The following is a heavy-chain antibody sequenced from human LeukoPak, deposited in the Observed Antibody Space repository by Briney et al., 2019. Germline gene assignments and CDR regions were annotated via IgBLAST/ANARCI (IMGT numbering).Heavy chain of an antibody. J-gene: IGHJ4*02. D-gene: IGHD3-22*01. Sequence: PGGSLRLPCAASGFTFSSYSMNWVRQAPGKGLEWVSSISSSSSYIYYADSVKGRFTISRDNAKDSLYLQMNSLRAEDTAVYYCAGSYYDSSGYYMDWGQGTLVTVSS. CDR3: AGSYYDSSGYYMD. CDR2: ISSSSSYI. CDR1: GFTFSSYS. V-gene: IGHV3-21*01.